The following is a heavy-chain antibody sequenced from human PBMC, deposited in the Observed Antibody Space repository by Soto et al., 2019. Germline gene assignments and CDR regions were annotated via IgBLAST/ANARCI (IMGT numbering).Heavy chain of an antibody. CDR1: GDSLSGYA. J-gene: IGHJ5*02. Sequence: PSETLSLTCDVHGDSLSGYAWSWIRQPPGKGLEWIGEITLRGVTNYHPSLKSRLSMSVDTSKNRISLNVSSVTAADTALYFCARKLEASIRHVEWFSYKWFDPWGPGTLVTVSS. D-gene: IGHD3-9*01. V-gene: IGHV4-34*01. CDR2: ITLRGVT. CDR3: ARKLEASIRHVEWFSYKWFDP.